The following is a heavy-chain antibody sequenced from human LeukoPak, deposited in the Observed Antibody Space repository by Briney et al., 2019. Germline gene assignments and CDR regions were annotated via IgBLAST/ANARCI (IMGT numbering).Heavy chain of an antibody. CDR1: GGSISSGGYY. J-gene: IGHJ6*04. V-gene: IGHV4-31*03. D-gene: IGHD5-18*01. CDR2: IYYSGST. CDR3: ARSYSYGYYYYYGMDV. Sequence: SRTLSLTCTVSGGSISSGGYYWSWIRQHPGKGLEWIGYIYYSGSTYYNPSLKSRVTISVDTSKNQFSLKLSSVTAADTAVYYCARSYSYGYYYYYGMDVWGKGTTVTVSS.